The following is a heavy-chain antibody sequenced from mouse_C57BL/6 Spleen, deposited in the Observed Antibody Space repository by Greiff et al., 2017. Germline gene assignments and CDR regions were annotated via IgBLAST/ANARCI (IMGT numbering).Heavy chain of an antibody. J-gene: IGHJ1*03. V-gene: IGHV8-8*01. Sequence: ESGPGILQPSQTLSLTCSFSGFSLSTFGMGVGWIRQPSGKGLEWLAHIWWDDDKYYNPALKSRLTISKDTSKNQVFLKIANVDTADTATYYCARIARIYYDYTGYFDVWGTGTTVTVSS. D-gene: IGHD2-4*01. CDR2: IWWDDDK. CDR1: GFSLSTFGMG. CDR3: ARIARIYYDYTGYFDV.